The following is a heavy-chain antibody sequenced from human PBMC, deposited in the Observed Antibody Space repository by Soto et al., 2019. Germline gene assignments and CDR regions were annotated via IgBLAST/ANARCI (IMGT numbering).Heavy chain of an antibody. CDR1: GGTFSSYA. CDR3: ARTDSTSSPC. V-gene: IGHV1-69*06. J-gene: IGHJ4*02. CDR2: IIPIFGTA. D-gene: IGHD6-6*01. Sequence: SVKASCKASGGTFSSYAISWVRQAPGQGLEWMGGIIPIFGTANYAQKFQGRVTITADKSTSAAYMELTSLRSEDTAVYYCARTDSTSSPCWGKGTLVTLST.